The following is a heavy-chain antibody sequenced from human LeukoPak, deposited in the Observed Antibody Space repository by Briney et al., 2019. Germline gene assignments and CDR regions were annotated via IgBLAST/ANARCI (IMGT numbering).Heavy chain of an antibody. CDR3: ARGRTYRSSSWFDP. Sequence: SETLSLTCSVSGGSITYSHYYWGWVRQPPGKGLEWIGGIYYSGSTYYNPSLKSRVTISVDTSKNQFSLKLSSVTAADTAVYYCARGRTYRSSSWFDPWGQGTLVTVSS. CDR1: GGSITYSHYY. D-gene: IGHD6-6*01. V-gene: IGHV4-39*07. J-gene: IGHJ5*02. CDR2: IYYSGST.